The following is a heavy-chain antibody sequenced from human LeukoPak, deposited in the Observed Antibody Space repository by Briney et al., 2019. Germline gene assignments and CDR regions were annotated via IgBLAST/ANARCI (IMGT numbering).Heavy chain of an antibody. V-gene: IGHV4-38-2*01. D-gene: IGHD3-10*01. CDR3: AKYYYGSGSYYTPIQAFDI. CDR1: GYSISSGYY. Sequence: SETLSLTCAVSGYSISSGYYWGWIRQPPGKGLEWIGSIYRSGSTNYNPSLKSRVTISVDTSKNQFSLKLSSVTAADKAVYYCAKYYYGSGSYYTPIQAFDIWGQGTMVTVSS. CDR2: IYRSGST. J-gene: IGHJ3*02.